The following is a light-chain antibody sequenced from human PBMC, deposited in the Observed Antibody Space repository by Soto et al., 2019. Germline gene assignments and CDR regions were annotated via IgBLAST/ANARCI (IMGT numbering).Light chain of an antibody. J-gene: IGLJ1*01. CDR3: NSYREDHPRFYV. V-gene: IGLV2-14*03. CDR1: HSDIGNYNY. CDR2: DVG. Sequence: QSVLTQPASGSGSPGQSSTISCTGTHSDIGNYNYVSWYQHLPGKAPKLMIYDVGSRPSGVSSRFSGSKSGNTASLAISGLQAEDEADYYCNSYREDHPRFYVFGTGTKVTV.